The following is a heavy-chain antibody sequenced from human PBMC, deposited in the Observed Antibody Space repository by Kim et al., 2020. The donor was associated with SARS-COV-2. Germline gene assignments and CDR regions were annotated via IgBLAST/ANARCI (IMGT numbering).Heavy chain of an antibody. CDR2: INTNTGNP. CDR1: GYTFTSYA. CDR3: APRGLMITFGGVIVPKGNYYYYGMDV. J-gene: IGHJ6*02. D-gene: IGHD3-16*02. Sequence: ASVKVSCKASGYTFTSYAMNWVRQAPGQGLEWMGWINTNTGNPTYAQGFTGRFVFSLDTSVSTAYLQISSLKAEDTAVYYCAPRGLMITFGGVIVPKGNYYYYGMDVWGQGTTVTVSS. V-gene: IGHV7-4-1*02.